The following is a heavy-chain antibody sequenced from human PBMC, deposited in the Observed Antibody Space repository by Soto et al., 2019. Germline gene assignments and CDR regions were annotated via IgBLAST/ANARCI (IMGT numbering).Heavy chain of an antibody. D-gene: IGHD1-1*01. V-gene: IGHV4-31*03. CDR1: GGSINSDGYY. Sequence: QVQLQESGPGLVKPSQTLSLTCIVSGGSINSDGYYWSWIRQLPGEGLEWIGYIYNRGSTSYNPSLRSRVTISLDTSKNQVSLKLTSVTSADTAVYYCASNAIWNDSAFDIWGRGTLVTVSA. J-gene: IGHJ3*02. CDR3: ASNAIWNDSAFDI. CDR2: IYNRGST.